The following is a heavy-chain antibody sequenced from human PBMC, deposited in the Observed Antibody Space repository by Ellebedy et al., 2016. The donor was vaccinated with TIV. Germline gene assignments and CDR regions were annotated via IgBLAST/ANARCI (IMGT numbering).Heavy chain of an antibody. Sequence: GESLKISCAASGFTFTSYAMSWVRQAPGKGLEWVSGFGVSGDTTYYADSVKGRFTISRDNSKSTLYLQMHSLRDEDTAIYFCARGRSGTYIHHAFDYWGQGALVTVSS. CDR3: ARGRSGTYIHHAFDY. D-gene: IGHD1-14*01. V-gene: IGHV3-23*01. J-gene: IGHJ4*02. CDR2: FGVSGDTT. CDR1: GFTFTSYA.